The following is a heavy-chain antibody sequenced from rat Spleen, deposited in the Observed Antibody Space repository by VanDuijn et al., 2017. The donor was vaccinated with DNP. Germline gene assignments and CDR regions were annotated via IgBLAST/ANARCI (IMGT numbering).Heavy chain of an antibody. D-gene: IGHD1-4*01. CDR1: GYIFTSYD. J-gene: IGHJ2*01. V-gene: IGHV1-43*01. CDR3: ARFEDDGYTYGDY. CDR2: INTGSGGT. Sequence: QDQLQQSGAELAKPGSSVKISCRASGYIFTSYDISWIKQTTGQGLDYIGFINTGSGGTNYNEKFKGKATLTGDKSSSTAFMQLSSLTPDDSAVYYCARFEDDGYTYGDYWGQVVMVTVSS.